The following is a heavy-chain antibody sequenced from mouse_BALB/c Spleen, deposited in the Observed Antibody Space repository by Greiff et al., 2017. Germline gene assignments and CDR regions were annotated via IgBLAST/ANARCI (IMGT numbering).Heavy chain of an antibody. CDR2: IDPANGNT. V-gene: IGHV14-3*02. D-gene: IGHD2-2*01. J-gene: IGHJ4*01. CDR3: ASPIYYGYDAGAMDY. CDR1: GFNIKDTY. Sequence: VQLKQSGAELVKPGASVKLSCTASGFNIKDTYMHWVKQRPEQGLEWIGRIDPANGNTKYDPKFQGKATITADTSSNTAYLQLSSLTSEDTAVYYGASPIYYGYDAGAMDYWGQGTSVTVSS.